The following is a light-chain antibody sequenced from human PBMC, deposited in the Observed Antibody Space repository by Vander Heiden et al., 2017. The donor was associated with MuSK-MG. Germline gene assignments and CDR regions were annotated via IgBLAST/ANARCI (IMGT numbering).Light chain of an antibody. Sequence: DIQMTQSPSSLSASVGDRVTITCRASETIRSFLNWYQQKPGRAPKSLIYAASSLQSGVPSRFSGSGSGTNFSLTISSLQPEDFATYYCQQSDSTPRTFGQGTKLEI. CDR3: QQSDSTPRT. CDR1: ETIRSF. J-gene: IGKJ2*01. CDR2: AAS. V-gene: IGKV1-39*01.